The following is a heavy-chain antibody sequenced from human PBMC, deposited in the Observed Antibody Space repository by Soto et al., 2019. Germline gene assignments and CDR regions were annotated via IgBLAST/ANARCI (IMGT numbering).Heavy chain of an antibody. CDR1: GYSFTSYW. CDR3: AIRVAVAGYVDY. D-gene: IGHD6-19*01. CDR2: IDPSDSYT. V-gene: IGHV5-10-1*01. Sequence: GESLKISCKGSGYSFTSYWISWVRQMPGKGLEWMGRIDPSDSYTNYSPSFQGHVTISADKSISTAYLQWSSLKASDTAMYYCAIRVAVAGYVDYWCQGTLVTVSS. J-gene: IGHJ4*02.